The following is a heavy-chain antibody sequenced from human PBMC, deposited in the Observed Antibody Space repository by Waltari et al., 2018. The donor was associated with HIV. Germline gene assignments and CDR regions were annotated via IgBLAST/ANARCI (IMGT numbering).Heavy chain of an antibody. Sequence: VQLVASGGGVVQPGWSLGLSCEASGLAFSNYAFHWLRQAPGKGLEWVAIISFDGKNKFYADSVKGRFTVSRDNSKNTLYLHMESLRGEDTAVYYCAKGGYDYGDYSYFDYWGQGTLVTVSA. V-gene: IGHV3-30*04. CDR2: ISFDGKNK. CDR3: AKGGYDYGDYSYFDY. D-gene: IGHD4-17*01. CDR1: GLAFSNYA. J-gene: IGHJ4*02.